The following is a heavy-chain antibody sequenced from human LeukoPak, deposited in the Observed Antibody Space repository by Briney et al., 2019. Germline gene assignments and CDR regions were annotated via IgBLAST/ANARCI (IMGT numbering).Heavy chain of an antibody. J-gene: IGHJ4*02. CDR2: IYPGDSDT. V-gene: IGHV5-51*01. CDR3: ARHLVLDYFDY. CDR1: GSRFTSYW. Sequence: GEPLKISFKGSGSRFTSYWISWVRPMPGRGLEWMGIIYPGDSDTRYSTSFQGQVTISADKSISTAYLQWSSLKASDTAMYYCARHLVLDYFDYWGQGTLVTVSS.